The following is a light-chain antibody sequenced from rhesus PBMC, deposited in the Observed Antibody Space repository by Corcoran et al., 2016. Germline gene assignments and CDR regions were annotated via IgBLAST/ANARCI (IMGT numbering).Light chain of an antibody. CDR2: KAS. Sequence: DIQMTQSPSSLSASVGDKVTITCRASQGISSWLAWYQQKPGNAPKLLIYKASSLQSGVPSRFSGSGSCTDFPLTISSLHPEDFATYSCLQYSSSPYSFGQGTKVEIK. CDR3: LQYSSSPYS. CDR1: QGISSW. V-gene: IGKV1-22*01. J-gene: IGKJ2*01.